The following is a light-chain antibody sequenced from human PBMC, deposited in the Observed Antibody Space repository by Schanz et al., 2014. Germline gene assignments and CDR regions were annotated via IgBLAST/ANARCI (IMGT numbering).Light chain of an antibody. Sequence: EVVVTQSPATLSMSPGERATLSCRASQSVSTNLAWYQQKPGQAPRLLIYGASTRATGIPARFSGSGSGTEFTLTISSLEPEDFAVYYCQQYGSSTLTFGGGTKVEIK. CDR3: QQYGSSTLT. V-gene: IGKV3-15*01. CDR1: QSVSTN. CDR2: GAS. J-gene: IGKJ4*01.